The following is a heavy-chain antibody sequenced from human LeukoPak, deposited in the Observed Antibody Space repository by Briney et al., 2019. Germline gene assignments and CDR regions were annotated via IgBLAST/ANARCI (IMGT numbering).Heavy chain of an antibody. CDR3: AKTMGAIDHDY. Sequence: GGSLRLSCAASGFTFSGFGMTWVRQAPGKGLKWVSAISGSGGSTYYADPVKGRFTISRDNSKNTLYLQMNSLRADDTAVYYCAKTMGAIDHDYWGQGTLVTVSS. D-gene: IGHD1-26*01. J-gene: IGHJ4*02. V-gene: IGHV3-23*01. CDR2: ISGSGGST. CDR1: GFTFSGFG.